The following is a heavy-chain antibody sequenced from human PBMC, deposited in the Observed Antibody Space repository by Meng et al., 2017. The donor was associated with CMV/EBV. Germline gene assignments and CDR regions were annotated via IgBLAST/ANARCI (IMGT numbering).Heavy chain of an antibody. V-gene: IGHV1-8*02. Sequence: ASVKVSCKASGYTFTSYGITWVRQATGQGLEWMGWISANSGNTGYAQKFQGRVTMTTDTSISTAYMELSSLRSDDTAVYYCARDGCGYSYDYYEYYCIDVWGQGTTVTVSS. CDR1: GYTFTSYG. CDR2: ISANSGNT. J-gene: IGHJ6*02. CDR3: ARDGCGYSYDYYEYYCIDV. D-gene: IGHD5-18*01.